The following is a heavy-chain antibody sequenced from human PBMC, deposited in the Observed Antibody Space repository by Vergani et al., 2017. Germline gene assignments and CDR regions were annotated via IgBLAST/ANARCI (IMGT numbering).Heavy chain of an antibody. Sequence: QVQLVESGGGLVKPGGSLRLSCAASGFTFSDYYMSWIRQAPGKGLEWVSYISSSGSTIYYADSVKGRFNISRDNAKNSRELQMNSLRAEDTAVDYCAGDANESSGYVIWDAFDIWGQGTMVTVSS. CDR2: ISSSGSTI. V-gene: IGHV3-11*01. CDR1: GFTFSDYY. CDR3: AGDANESSGYVIWDAFDI. D-gene: IGHD3-22*01. J-gene: IGHJ3*02.